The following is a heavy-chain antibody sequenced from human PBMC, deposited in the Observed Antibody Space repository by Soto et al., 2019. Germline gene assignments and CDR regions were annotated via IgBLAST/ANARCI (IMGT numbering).Heavy chain of an antibody. CDR3: ARGGDGYIHYYYCYGMDV. J-gene: IGHJ6*02. CDR2: ISAYNGNT. D-gene: IGHD5-12*01. CDR1: GYTFTSYG. Sequence: ASVKVSCKASGYTFTSYGISWVRQAPGQGLEWMGWISAYNGNTNYAQKLQGRVTMTTDTSTSTAYMELRSLRSDDTAVYYCARGGDGYIHYYYCYGMDVWGQGTTVTVSS. V-gene: IGHV1-18*01.